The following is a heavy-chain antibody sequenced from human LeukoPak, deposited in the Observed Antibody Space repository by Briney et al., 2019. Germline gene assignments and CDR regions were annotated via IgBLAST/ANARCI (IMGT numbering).Heavy chain of an antibody. Sequence: PSGTLSLTCAVSDGSISSSYWWGWVRQAPGKGLEWVSSISSSSTYIYYADSVKGRFTISRDNAKNSLYLQMNSLRAEDTAVYYCARENSGSYYQFDYWGQGTLVTVSS. CDR2: ISSSSTYI. J-gene: IGHJ4*02. D-gene: IGHD1-26*01. V-gene: IGHV3-21*01. CDR3: ARENSGSYYQFDY. CDR1: DGSISSSYW.